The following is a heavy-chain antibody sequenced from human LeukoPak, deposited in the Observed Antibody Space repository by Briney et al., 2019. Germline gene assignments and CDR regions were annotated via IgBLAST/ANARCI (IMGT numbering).Heavy chain of an antibody. CDR1: GFTFTSYS. CDR3: AKGGKWDVTPFDC. D-gene: IGHD1-26*01. Sequence: GGSLRLSCAASGFTFTSYSMNWVRQAPGKGLEWVSTISGGGGSTYYADSVKGRFTISRDNSKNTLYLQVNSLRAEDTAVYYCAKGGKWDVTPFDCWGQGTLVTVSS. CDR2: ISGGGGST. V-gene: IGHV3-23*01. J-gene: IGHJ4*02.